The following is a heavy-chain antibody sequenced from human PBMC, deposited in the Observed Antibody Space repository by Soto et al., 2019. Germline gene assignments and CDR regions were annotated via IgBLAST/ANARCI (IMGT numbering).Heavy chain of an antibody. D-gene: IGHD3-10*01. CDR1: GFPFSSYT. Sequence: AGSLRLSCTASGFPFSSYTMHWLRRAPGKGLEGVGIISFDGSSKYNAGLVKGRIGPSRDNSKDRLYLQMDNLRPDDTAIFYCAGDTVESFTPDQGFYYYGMDVWGQGTTVTVSS. J-gene: IGHJ6*02. V-gene: IGHV3-30*09. CDR2: ISFDGSSK. CDR3: AGDTVESFTPDQGFYYYGMDV.